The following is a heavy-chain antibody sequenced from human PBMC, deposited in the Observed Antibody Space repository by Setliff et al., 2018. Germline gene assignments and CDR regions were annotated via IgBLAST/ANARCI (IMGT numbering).Heavy chain of an antibody. V-gene: IGHV4-38-2*01. Sequence: SETLSLTCAVSGYSISSGYNWGWIRQPPGKGLEWIASIYYRGSTSYNSSLKSRVSISVDTSKNQFSLNLNSVTAADTAVYYCARNDRPWRYYFDYWGQGTLVTSPQ. CDR2: IYYRGST. J-gene: IGHJ4*02. CDR1: GYSISSGYN. D-gene: IGHD3-9*01. CDR3: ARNDRPWRYYFDY.